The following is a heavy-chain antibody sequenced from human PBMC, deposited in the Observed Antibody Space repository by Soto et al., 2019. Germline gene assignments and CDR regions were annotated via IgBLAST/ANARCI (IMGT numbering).Heavy chain of an antibody. V-gene: IGHV4-59*08. CDR3: ARRYGYSFDY. D-gene: IGHD1-1*01. Sequence: QVQLQESGPGLVKPSETLSLTCTVSGGSISSYYWSWIRQPPGKGLEWIGYIYYSGSTNYNPSLNSRVTISVDTSKNQFSLKLSSVTAAVTAVYYCARRYGYSFDYWGQGTLVTVSS. CDR1: GGSISSYY. CDR2: IYYSGST. J-gene: IGHJ4*02.